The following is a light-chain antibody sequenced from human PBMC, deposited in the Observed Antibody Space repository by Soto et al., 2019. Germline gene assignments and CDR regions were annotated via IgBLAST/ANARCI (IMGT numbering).Light chain of an antibody. J-gene: IGKJ1*01. Sequence: EIVLTQSPTILSVSPGERATLSCRASQSVSSNLAWYQQKPGQAPRLLIYDASSRATGIPDRFSGSGSGTDFTLTISRLEPEDFAVYYCQQYGSSLRTFGQGTKVDIK. CDR3: QQYGSSLRT. CDR2: DAS. CDR1: QSVSSN. V-gene: IGKV3-20*01.